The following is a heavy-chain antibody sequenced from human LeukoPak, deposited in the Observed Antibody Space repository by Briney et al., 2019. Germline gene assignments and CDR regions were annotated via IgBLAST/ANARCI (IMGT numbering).Heavy chain of an antibody. J-gene: IGHJ4*02. V-gene: IGHV3-20*04. CDR3: ARVGCTGVSCYGYLLFDN. CDR1: GFTFDDYG. D-gene: IGHD2-15*01. CDR2: INWNGGST. Sequence: RSGGSLRLSCAASGFTFDDYGMSWVRQAPGKGLEWVSGINWNGGSTGYADSVKGRFTISRDNAKNSLYLQMNSPRAEDTAVYYCARVGCTGVSCYGYLLFDNWGQGTLVTVSS.